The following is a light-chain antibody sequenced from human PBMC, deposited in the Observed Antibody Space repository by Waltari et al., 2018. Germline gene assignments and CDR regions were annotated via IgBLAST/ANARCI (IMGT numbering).Light chain of an antibody. CDR1: QSLLYSYGYNY. CDR2: LGS. J-gene: IGKJ3*01. CDR3: MQGLHFPLT. Sequence: DVVMTQSPLSLPVTPGEPASISCRSSQSLLYSYGYNYVNWYLQRPGQSPQLLIYLGSNRASGVPGRFSGSGSGTDFTLKISRVEAEDVGVYYCMQGLHFPLTFGPGTKVDIK. V-gene: IGKV2-28*01.